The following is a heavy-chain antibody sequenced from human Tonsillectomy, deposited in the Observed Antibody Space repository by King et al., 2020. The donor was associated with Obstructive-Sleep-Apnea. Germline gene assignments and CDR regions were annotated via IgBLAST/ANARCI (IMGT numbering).Heavy chain of an antibody. CDR3: ARVRLVGVATAPGRYFDV. Sequence: VQLVESGGGLVQPGGSLRLSCAASGFTFSDHYMDWARQAPGKGLEWVGRIRNKANFYTTEYAASVKGRFTISRDDSKNSLYLQMNSLRTDDTAVYYCARVRLVGVATAPGRYFDVWGRGTLVTVSS. V-gene: IGHV3-72*01. D-gene: IGHD2-21*02. CDR1: GFTFSDHY. CDR2: IRNKANFYTT. J-gene: IGHJ2*01.